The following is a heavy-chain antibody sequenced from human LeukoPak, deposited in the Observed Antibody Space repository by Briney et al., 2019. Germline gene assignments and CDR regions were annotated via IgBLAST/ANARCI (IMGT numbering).Heavy chain of an antibody. V-gene: IGHV3-21*01. CDR2: ISSSSSYI. J-gene: IGHJ6*03. D-gene: IGHD5-12*01. CDR3: ARGGGYDYDYYYYYMDV. CDR1: RFTFSSYS. Sequence: PGGSLRLSCAASRFTFSSYSMNWVRQAPGKGLEWVSSISSSSSYIYYADSVKGRFTISRDNSKNTLYLQMNSLRAEDTAVYYCARGGGYDYDYYYYYMDVWGKGTTVTVSS.